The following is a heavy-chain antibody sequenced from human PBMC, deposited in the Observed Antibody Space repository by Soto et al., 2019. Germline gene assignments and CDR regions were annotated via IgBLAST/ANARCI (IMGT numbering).Heavy chain of an antibody. Sequence: GGSLRLSCAASGFTISRNYMNWVRQAPGKGLEWVSVIYGGGSTYYTDSVKGRFTISRDNSKNTLYLQMNGLRVEDTAVYYCAREARGGYYYGSGTYYIDYWGQGTLVTVSS. V-gene: IGHV3-66*01. D-gene: IGHD3-10*01. CDR2: IYGGGST. J-gene: IGHJ4*02. CDR1: GFTISRNY. CDR3: AREARGGYYYGSGTYYIDY.